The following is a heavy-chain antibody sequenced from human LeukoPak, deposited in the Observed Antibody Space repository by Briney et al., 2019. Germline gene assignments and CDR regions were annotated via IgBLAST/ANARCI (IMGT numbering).Heavy chain of an antibody. V-gene: IGHV3-9*01. CDR1: GFPFDDYA. CDR3: AKAYYGYSGYDPSYYFDY. J-gene: IGHJ4*02. CDR2: ISWNSGSI. D-gene: IGHD5-12*01. Sequence: GGSLRLSCAASGFPFDDYAMHWVRQAPGKGLEWVSGISWNSGSIGYADSVKGRFTISRDNAKNSLYPQMNSLRAEDTALYYCAKAYYGYSGYDPSYYFDYWGQGTLVTVSS.